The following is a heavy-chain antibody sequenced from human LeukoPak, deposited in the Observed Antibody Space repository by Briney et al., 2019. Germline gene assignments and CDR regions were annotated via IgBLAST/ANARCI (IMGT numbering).Heavy chain of an antibody. CDR2: IYYSGST. CDR3: ARTLRHQTWFAS. J-gene: IGHJ5*01. CDR1: GDSISNYY. Sequence: PSETLSLTCTVSGDSISNYYWSWIRQPPGKGLEWIGYIYYSGSTNYNPSLKSRVTMSVDTSENQFSLRLSSVTAADTAVYYCARTLRHQTWFASSGQGTLVTVSS. V-gene: IGHV4-59*01. D-gene: IGHD3-16*01.